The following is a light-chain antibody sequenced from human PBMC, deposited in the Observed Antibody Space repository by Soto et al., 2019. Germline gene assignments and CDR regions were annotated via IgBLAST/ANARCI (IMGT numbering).Light chain of an antibody. CDR2: AAS. CDR3: QQANRFPLT. Sequence: DIQVNQSPSSVSASVGDRVTITCRASQDISSWLAWYQQKPGKAPKLLIYAASSLQSGVPSRFSGSRYGTDGSLTITSLQPEDVSSYDCQQANRFPLTFGPGTKVDI. J-gene: IGKJ3*01. V-gene: IGKV1-12*01. CDR1: QDISSW.